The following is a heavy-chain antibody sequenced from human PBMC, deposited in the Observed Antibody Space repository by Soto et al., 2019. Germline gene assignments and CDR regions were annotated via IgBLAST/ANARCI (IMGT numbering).Heavy chain of an antibody. D-gene: IGHD2-15*01. CDR2: VSIGGST. Sequence: GGSLRLSVAASGFTFSSYAMGWVRQGPGKGLEWVAVVSIGGSTHYADSVRGRFTISRDNSKNTLSLQMNSLTAEDTAVYFCAKRRGAGGHFDYWGQGALVTVSS. CDR1: GFTFSSYA. CDR3: AKRRGAGGHFDY. J-gene: IGHJ4*02. V-gene: IGHV3-23*01.